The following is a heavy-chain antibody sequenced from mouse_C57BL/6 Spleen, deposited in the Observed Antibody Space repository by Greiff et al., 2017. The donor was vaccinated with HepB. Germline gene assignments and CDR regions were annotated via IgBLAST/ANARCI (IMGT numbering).Heavy chain of an antibody. V-gene: IGHV1-80*01. CDR2: IYPGDGDT. CDR1: GYAFSSYW. D-gene: IGHD1-1*01. Sequence: VKLVESGAELVKPGASVKISCKASGYAFSSYWMNWVKQRPGKGLEWIGQIYPGDGDTNYNGKFKGKATLTADKSSSTAYMQLSSLTSEDTAVYFCARNYYGSSYYWYFDVWGTGTTVTVSS. J-gene: IGHJ1*03. CDR3: ARNYYGSSYYWYFDV.